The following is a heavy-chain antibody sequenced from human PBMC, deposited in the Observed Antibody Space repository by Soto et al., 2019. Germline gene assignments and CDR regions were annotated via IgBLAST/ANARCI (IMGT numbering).Heavy chain of an antibody. CDR3: ARVEWEEMSLGMDV. D-gene: IGHD1-26*01. V-gene: IGHV4-59*01. Sequence: PSETLSLTCTVSGGSISSYYWSWIRQPPGKGLEWIGYIYYSGSTNYNPSLKSRVTISVDTSKNQFSLKLSSVTAADTAVYYCARVEWEEMSLGMDVWGQGPTVTVSS. J-gene: IGHJ6*02. CDR2: IYYSGST. CDR1: GGSISSYY.